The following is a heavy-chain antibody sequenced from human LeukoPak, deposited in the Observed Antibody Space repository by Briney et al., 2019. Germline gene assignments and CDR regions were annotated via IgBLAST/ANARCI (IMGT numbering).Heavy chain of an antibody. D-gene: IGHD3-22*01. CDR2: IKSKTDGGTT. Sequence: GGSLRLSCAASGFTFSNAWMTWVRQAPGKGLEWVARIKSKTDGGTTDYTAPVKGRFTISRDDSIHTLYLQMNSLKTEDTAVYYCTTGLADYYDSAANYWGQGTLVTVSS. V-gene: IGHV3-15*01. J-gene: IGHJ4*02. CDR3: TTGLADYYDSAANY. CDR1: GFTFSNAW.